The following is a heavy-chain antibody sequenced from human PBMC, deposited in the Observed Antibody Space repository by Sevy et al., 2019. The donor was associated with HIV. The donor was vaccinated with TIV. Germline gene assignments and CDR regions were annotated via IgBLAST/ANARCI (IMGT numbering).Heavy chain of an antibody. CDR2: ISSSSSTI. CDR3: ARAAIVVVIDY. CDR1: GFTFSSYS. Sequence: GGSLRLSCAASGFTFSSYSMNWVRQAPGKGLEWVSYISSSSSTIYYADSVKGRFTISRDNAKNSLYLQMNSLRAEDTAVYYCARAAIVVVIDYWSQGTLVTVSS. D-gene: IGHD3-22*01. V-gene: IGHV3-48*01. J-gene: IGHJ4*02.